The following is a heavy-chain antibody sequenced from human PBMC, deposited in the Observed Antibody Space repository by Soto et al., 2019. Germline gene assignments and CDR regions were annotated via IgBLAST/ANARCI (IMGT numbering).Heavy chain of an antibody. Sequence: SETLSLTCSVSGVSLNSGHYYWAWVRQSPGKGLAWIASIYYDESTYYNPSLKSRVTISIDKPRNQFSLTLKSVTAADTAVYYCGKVLIGATRHADVDSWGQGARVTVSS. J-gene: IGHJ4*02. CDR3: GKVLIGATRHADVDS. CDR1: GVSLNSGHYY. D-gene: IGHD2-15*01. CDR2: IYYDEST. V-gene: IGHV4-39*01.